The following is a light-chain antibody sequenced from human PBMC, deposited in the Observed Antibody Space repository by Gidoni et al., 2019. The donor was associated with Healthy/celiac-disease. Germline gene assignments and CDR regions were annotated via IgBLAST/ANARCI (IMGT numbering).Light chain of an antibody. CDR1: QSVLYSSNHKNY. V-gene: IGKV4-1*01. J-gene: IGKJ4*01. CDR2: WAS. CDR3: QQYYSTPLT. Sequence: DIVMTQSPDSLAVSLGERATINCQSSQSVLYSSNHKNYLAWYQQKPGQPPKLLISWASTRESGVPDRFSGSGSGTDFTLTISSLQAEDVAVYYCQQYYSTPLTFGGGTKVEIK.